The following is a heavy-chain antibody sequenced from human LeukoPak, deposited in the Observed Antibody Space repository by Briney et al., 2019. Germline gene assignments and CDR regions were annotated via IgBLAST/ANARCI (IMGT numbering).Heavy chain of an antibody. CDR2: IKQDGSEK. CDR1: GFTFSSRW. CDR3: AKRWLQLQLDYFDY. D-gene: IGHD5-24*01. J-gene: IGHJ4*02. V-gene: IGHV3-7*01. Sequence: GGSLRLSCAASGFTFSSRWMSWVRQAPGKGLEWVANIKQDGSEKYYVDSAKGRFTISRDNAKNSLYLQMNSLRAEDTAVYYCAKRWLQLQLDYFDYWGQGTLVTVSS.